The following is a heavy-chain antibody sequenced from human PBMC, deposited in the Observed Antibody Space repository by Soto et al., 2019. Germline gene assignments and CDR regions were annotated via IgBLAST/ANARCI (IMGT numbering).Heavy chain of an antibody. Sequence: QLQLRESGPGLVKPSETLSLTCTVSGGSISGGVGGLYYWSWIRQPPVKGLEWIGYIYDSGSTYYNPSLKSRVTLSVDTSKNQFSLRLSSVTAADTAVDYCAREVIPLTTDWYFDLWGRGTLVTVSS. CDR2: IYDSGST. CDR3: AREVIPLTTDWYFDL. CDR1: GGSISGGVGGLYY. J-gene: IGHJ2*01. D-gene: IGHD4-17*01. V-gene: IGHV4-30-4*01.